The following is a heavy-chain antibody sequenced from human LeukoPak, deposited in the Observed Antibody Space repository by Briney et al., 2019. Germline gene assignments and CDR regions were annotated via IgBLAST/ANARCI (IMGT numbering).Heavy chain of an antibody. J-gene: IGHJ2*01. D-gene: IGHD6-19*01. Sequence: GGSLRLSCAASGFTFSSYGMHWVRQAPGKGLEWVAVIWYDGSNKYYADSVKGRFTISRDNSKNTLYLQMNSLRAELTAVYYCAKDVDRSGCYGPLGWYFDLWGRGTLVTVSS. CDR2: IWYDGSNK. V-gene: IGHV3-33*06. CDR1: GFTFSSYG. CDR3: AKDVDRSGCYGPLGWYFDL.